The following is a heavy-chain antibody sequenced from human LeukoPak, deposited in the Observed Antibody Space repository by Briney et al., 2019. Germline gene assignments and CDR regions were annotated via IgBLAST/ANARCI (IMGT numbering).Heavy chain of an antibody. Sequence: SETLSLTCAVYGGSFSGYYWSWIRQPPGKGLEWTGEINHSGSTNYNPSLKSRVTISVDTSKNQFSLKLSSVTAADTAVYYCARKKSPPALTSSSWYQGRLNYFDYWGQGTLVTASS. CDR2: INHSGST. D-gene: IGHD6-13*01. J-gene: IGHJ4*02. V-gene: IGHV4-34*01. CDR3: ARKKSPPALTSSSWYQGRLNYFDY. CDR1: GGSFSGYY.